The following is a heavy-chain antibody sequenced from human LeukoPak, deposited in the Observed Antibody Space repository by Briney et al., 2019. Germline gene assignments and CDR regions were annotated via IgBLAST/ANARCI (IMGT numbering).Heavy chain of an antibody. Sequence: GGSLRLSCAASGFTLSSYRMNWVRQAPGKGLEWVSSISSISSYIYYADSVKGRFTISRDNAKNSLYLQMNSLRAEDTAVYYCARDRGYDYIWGSYRSLHYFDYWGQGTLVTVSS. D-gene: IGHD3-16*02. CDR1: GFTLSSYR. CDR2: ISSISSYI. CDR3: ARDRGYDYIWGSYRSLHYFDY. V-gene: IGHV3-21*01. J-gene: IGHJ4*02.